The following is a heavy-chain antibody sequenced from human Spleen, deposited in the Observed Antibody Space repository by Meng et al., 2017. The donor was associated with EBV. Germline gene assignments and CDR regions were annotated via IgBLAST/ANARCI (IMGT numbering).Heavy chain of an antibody. CDR1: GGSIITGGYA. CDR2: IYHGGST. CDR3: ARGKGNDAFDI. V-gene: IGHV4-30-2*01. Sequence: QLQLQESGSGLVKPSQTLSLTCVVSGGSIITGGYAWNWIRQPPGKGLEWIVFIYHGGSTNSNPSLQSRVTISVDRSNNQFSLKLTSVTAADTAVYYCARGKGNDAFDIWGQGTMVTVSS. J-gene: IGHJ3*02. D-gene: IGHD4-23*01.